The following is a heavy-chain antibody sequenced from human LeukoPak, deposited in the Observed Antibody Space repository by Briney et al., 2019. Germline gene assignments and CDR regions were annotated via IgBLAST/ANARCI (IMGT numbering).Heavy chain of an antibody. CDR2: IGSSGATT. CDR3: AKVSVGPLSRPTHVALYYGMDV. J-gene: IGHJ6*02. D-gene: IGHD2-8*01. V-gene: IGHV3-23*01. CDR1: GFTFNKFA. Sequence: GGSLRVSCEASGFTFNKFAMSWVRQAPGKGPEWVSAIGSSGATTFYADSVKGRCTISRDNSKNTVYLEMNSLRAEDTAIYYCAKVSVGPLSRPTHVALYYGMDVWGRGTTVTVSS.